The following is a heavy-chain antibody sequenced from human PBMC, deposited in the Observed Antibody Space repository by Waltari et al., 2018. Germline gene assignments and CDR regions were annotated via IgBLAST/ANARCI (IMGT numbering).Heavy chain of an antibody. CDR2: IYTSGST. CDR1: GGSISSYY. CDR3: ARGRTPPGIAAAGSWYFDL. Sequence: QVQLQESGPGLVKPSETLSLTCTVSGGSISSYYWSWIRQPAGKGLEWIGRIYTSGSTNHNPSPKSRVTRSVDTAKNQFSLKLSSVTAADTAVYYCARGRTPPGIAAAGSWYFDLWGRGTLVTVSS. J-gene: IGHJ2*01. V-gene: IGHV4-4*07. D-gene: IGHD6-13*01.